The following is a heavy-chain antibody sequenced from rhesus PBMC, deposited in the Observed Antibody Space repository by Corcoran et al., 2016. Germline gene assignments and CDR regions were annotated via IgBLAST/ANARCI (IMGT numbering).Heavy chain of an antibody. V-gene: IGHV4S7*01. CDR3: AREFGGYYSGAAFDF. D-gene: IGHD3-28*01. Sequence: QVQLQESGPGLLKPSETLSLTCAVSGGSISGDYGWGWISQPPGKGLEWIGSIYSSSGNTSYKPSLKSRATISTDTSKNQFALKLSSVTAADTAVYYCAREFGGYYSGAAFDFWGQGLRVTVSS. CDR2: IYSSSGNT. J-gene: IGHJ3*01. CDR1: GGSISGDYG.